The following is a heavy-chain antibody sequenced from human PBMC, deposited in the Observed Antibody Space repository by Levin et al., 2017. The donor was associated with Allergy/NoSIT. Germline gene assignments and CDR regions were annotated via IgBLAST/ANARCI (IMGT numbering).Heavy chain of an antibody. V-gene: IGHV4-39*07. CDR3: TRVRSGTYTYGYEGFDY. CDR1: GDSIRSSGYY. CDR2: INFGGST. D-gene: IGHD5-18*01. J-gene: IGHJ4*02. Sequence: SQTLSLTCTVSGDSIRSSGYYWGWIRQPPGRGLEWIGSINFGGSTYYNPSLKSRATISVDTSKNQFSLKLNSVTAADTALYYCTRVRSGTYTYGYEGFDYWGQGTLVTVSS.